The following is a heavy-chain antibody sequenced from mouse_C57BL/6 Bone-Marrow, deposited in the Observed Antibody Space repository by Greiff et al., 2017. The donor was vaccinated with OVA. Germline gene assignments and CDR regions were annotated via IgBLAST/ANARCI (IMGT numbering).Heavy chain of an antibody. D-gene: IGHD2-1*01. V-gene: IGHV1-82*01. CDR3: ALDDGNYGGDAMDY. CDR2: IYPGDGDT. Sequence: QVQLKESGPELVKPGASVKISCKASGYAFSSSWMNWVKQRPGKGLEWIGRIYPGDGDTNYNGKFKGKATLTADKSSSTAYMQLSSLTSEDSAVYFCALDDGNYGGDAMDYWGQGTSVTVSS. J-gene: IGHJ4*01. CDR1: GYAFSSSW.